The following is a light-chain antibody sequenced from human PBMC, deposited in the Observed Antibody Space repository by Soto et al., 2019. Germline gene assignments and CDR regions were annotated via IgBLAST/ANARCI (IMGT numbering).Light chain of an antibody. CDR3: QQYNNWPRGT. J-gene: IGKJ1*01. Sequence: EIVMTQSPATLSVSPGERATLSCRASQSVSSNLAWYQQKPGQAPRLLIYGASTRATGIPARFSGSGSGTDVTLTISSLQSEDFAVYYCQQYNNWPRGTFGQGTKVEIK. CDR1: QSVSSN. V-gene: IGKV3-15*01. CDR2: GAS.